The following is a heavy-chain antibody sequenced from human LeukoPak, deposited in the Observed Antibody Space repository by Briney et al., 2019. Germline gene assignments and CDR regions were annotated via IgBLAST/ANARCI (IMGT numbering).Heavy chain of an antibody. Sequence: SETLSLTCTVSGGSISSYYWSWIRQPPGKGLEWIGYIYYSGSTNYNPSPKSRVTISVDTSKNQFSLKLSSVTAADTAVYYCARHHSSGWYYFDFWGQGTLVTVSS. CDR1: GGSISSYY. V-gene: IGHV4-59*08. CDR2: IYYSGST. J-gene: IGHJ4*02. CDR3: ARHHSSGWYYFDF. D-gene: IGHD6-19*01.